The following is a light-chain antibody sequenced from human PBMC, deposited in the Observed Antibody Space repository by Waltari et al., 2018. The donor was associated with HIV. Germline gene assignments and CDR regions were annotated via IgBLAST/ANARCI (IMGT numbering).Light chain of an antibody. J-gene: IGLJ3*02. Sequence: SYVLTQPPSVSVAPLKTASITCGGDNIRSKSVHWYQQRPGQATVLVIYDDYNRPTGIRGRVSGSNSGTTATLTISRVEAGDEDDYYCQVWDSSSDHWVFGGGTKLTVL. CDR3: QVWDSSSDHWV. CDR1: NIRSKS. V-gene: IGLV3-21*04. CDR2: DDY.